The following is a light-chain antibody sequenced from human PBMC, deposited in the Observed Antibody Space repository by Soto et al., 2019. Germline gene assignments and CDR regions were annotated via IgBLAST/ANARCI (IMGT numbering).Light chain of an antibody. V-gene: IGLV1-44*01. J-gene: IGLJ3*02. Sequence: QPVLTQPPSPSGTPGQRVTISCSGSSSNIGSNTVNWYQQLPGTTPKLLIYNNNQRPSGVPDRFSGSKSGTSASLAISGLQSEDEADYYWAAWDDSLNGWVFGGGTKLTVL. CDR3: AAWDDSLNGWV. CDR2: NNN. CDR1: SSNIGSNT.